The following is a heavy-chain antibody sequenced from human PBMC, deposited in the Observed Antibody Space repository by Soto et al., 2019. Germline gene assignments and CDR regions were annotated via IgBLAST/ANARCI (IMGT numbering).Heavy chain of an antibody. CDR3: ARPTGADKEDY. V-gene: IGHV3-7*04. J-gene: IGHJ4*02. D-gene: IGHD3-10*01. Sequence: EVQLVESGGGLVQPGGSLRLSCAASGFTFSSYWMSWVRQAPGKGLEWVANIKEDGSEKYYVDSVKGRFTISRDNAKNSLYLQMNSLRAEDTAVYYCARPTGADKEDYWGQGTLVTVSS. CDR1: GFTFSSYW. CDR2: IKEDGSEK.